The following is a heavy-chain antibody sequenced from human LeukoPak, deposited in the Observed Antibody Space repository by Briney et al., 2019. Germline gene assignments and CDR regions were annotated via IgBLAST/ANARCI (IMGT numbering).Heavy chain of an antibody. CDR1: GYTFTSYD. Sequence: ASVKVSCKASGYTFTSYDISWVRQAPGQGLEWMGWISAYNGNTNYAQKLQGRVTMTTDTSTSTAYMELRSLRSDDTAVYYCAADYCSSTSCYTPYYYYYGMDVRGQGTTVTVSS. D-gene: IGHD2-2*02. CDR2: ISAYNGNT. CDR3: AADYCSSTSCYTPYYYYYGMDV. V-gene: IGHV1-18*01. J-gene: IGHJ6*02.